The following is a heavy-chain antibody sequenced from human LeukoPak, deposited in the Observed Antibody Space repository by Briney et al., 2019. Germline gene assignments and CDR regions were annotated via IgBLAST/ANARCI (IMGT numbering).Heavy chain of an antibody. CDR2: ITSSSSYI. J-gene: IGHJ3*02. D-gene: IGHD1-26*01. CDR1: GFTFNTYN. Sequence: GGSLRLSCAASGFTFNTYNMNWVRQAPGQGLEWVSSITSSSSYIYYADSVKGRFTISRDNAKNSLYLQMNSLRAEDTAVYYCARAGSLGGGAFDIWGQGTMVTVSS. V-gene: IGHV3-21*01. CDR3: ARAGSLGGGAFDI.